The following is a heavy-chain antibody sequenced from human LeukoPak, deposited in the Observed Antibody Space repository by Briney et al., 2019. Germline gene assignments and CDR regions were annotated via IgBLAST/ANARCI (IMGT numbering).Heavy chain of an antibody. Sequence: ASVKVSCKASGYTFTSYGISWVRQAPGQGLEWMGWISAYNGNTNYAQKLQGRVTMTTDTSTSTAYMELRSLRSDDTAVYYCASVDTAMDYYYGMDVWGQGTTVTVSS. V-gene: IGHV1-18*01. CDR3: ASVDTAMDYYYGMDV. D-gene: IGHD5-18*01. CDR1: GYTFTSYG. CDR2: ISAYNGNT. J-gene: IGHJ6*02.